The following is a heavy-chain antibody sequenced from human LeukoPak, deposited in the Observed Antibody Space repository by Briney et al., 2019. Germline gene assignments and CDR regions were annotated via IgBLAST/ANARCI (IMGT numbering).Heavy chain of an antibody. J-gene: IGHJ3*02. CDR1: GFTFSSYW. Sequence: GGSLRLSCAASGFTFSSYWMHWVRQAPGKGLVWVSRINSDGSSTSYADSVKGRFTISRDNAKNTLYLQMNSLRAEDTAVYYCARVAYLYGSGSYKTDAFDIWGQGTMVTVSS. D-gene: IGHD3-10*01. V-gene: IGHV3-74*01. CDR3: ARVAYLYGSGSYKTDAFDI. CDR2: INSDGSST.